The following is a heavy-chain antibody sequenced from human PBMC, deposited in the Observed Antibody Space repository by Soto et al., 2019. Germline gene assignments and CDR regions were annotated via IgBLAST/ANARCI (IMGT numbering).Heavy chain of an antibody. J-gene: IGHJ5*02. V-gene: IGHV1-69*02. CDR1: GGTFSSYT. CDR2: IIPILGIA. Sequence: ASVKVSCKASGGTFSSYTISWVRQAPGQGLEWMGRIIPILGIANYAQKFQGRVTITADKSTSTAYMELSSLRSEDTAVYYCARSSGGSAPGTWGQGTLVTVSS. D-gene: IGHD2-15*01. CDR3: ARSSGGSAPGT.